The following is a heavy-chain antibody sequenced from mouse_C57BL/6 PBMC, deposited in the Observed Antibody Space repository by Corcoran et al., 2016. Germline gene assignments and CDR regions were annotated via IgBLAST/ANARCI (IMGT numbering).Heavy chain of an antibody. CDR3: ARWEWLLPFAY. V-gene: IGHV1-80*01. CDR2: IYPGDGDT. Sequence: QVQLQQSGAALVKPGASVKLSCKASGYAFSSYWMNWVKQRPGKGLEWIGQIYPGDGDTNYNGKFKGKATLTADKSSSTAYMQLSSLTSEDSAVYFCARWEWLLPFAYWGQGTLVTVSA. D-gene: IGHD2-3*01. CDR1: GYAFSSYW. J-gene: IGHJ3*01.